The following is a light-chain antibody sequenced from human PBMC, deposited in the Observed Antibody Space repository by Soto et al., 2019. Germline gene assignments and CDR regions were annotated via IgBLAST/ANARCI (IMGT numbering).Light chain of an antibody. V-gene: IGKV3-11*01. CDR3: QSRRDWPLT. Sequence: VLTQSPSTLSLSPGERATLSCRASQNVGIDLVWYQQKPGLSPRLLISEASNRATDIPARFSGSGSGTDFTLTITGLEPEDFAVYHCQSRRDWPLTFGGGTRVEIK. J-gene: IGKJ4*01. CDR2: EAS. CDR1: QNVGID.